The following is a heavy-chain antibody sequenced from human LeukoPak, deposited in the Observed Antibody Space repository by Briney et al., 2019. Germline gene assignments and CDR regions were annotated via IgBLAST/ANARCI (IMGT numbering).Heavy chain of an antibody. D-gene: IGHD6-19*01. V-gene: IGHV1-69*06. CDR2: IIPIFGTA. CDR3: ARDSRGRYSSGWFGDY. J-gene: IGHJ4*02. CDR1: GGTFSSYA. Sequence: SVKVSCKASGGTFSSYAISWVRQAPGQGLEWMGGIIPIFGTANYAQKFQGRVTITADKSTSTAYMELSSLRSEDTAVYYCARDSRGRYSSGWFGDYWGQGTLVTVSS.